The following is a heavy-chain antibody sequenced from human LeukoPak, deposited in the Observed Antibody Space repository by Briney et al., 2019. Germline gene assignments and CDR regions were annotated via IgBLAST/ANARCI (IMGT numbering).Heavy chain of an antibody. CDR1: GFTFDDYA. CDR3: AKDTRYSYGYGMDV. D-gene: IGHD5-18*01. V-gene: IGHV3-9*01. CDR2: ITWNIGST. Sequence: PGRSLRLSCAASGFTFDDYAMNWVRQAPGEGLERVSGITWNIGSTGSADSVKGRFTISRDNAKNSLYLQMNSLRAEDTALYYCAKDTRYSYGYGMDVWGQGTTVTVSS. J-gene: IGHJ6*02.